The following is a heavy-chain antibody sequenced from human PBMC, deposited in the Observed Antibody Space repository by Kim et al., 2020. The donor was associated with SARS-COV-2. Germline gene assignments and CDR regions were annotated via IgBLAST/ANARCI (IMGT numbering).Heavy chain of an antibody. CDR3: ARIESGGWAFDL. D-gene: IGHD2-15*01. J-gene: IGHJ3*01. V-gene: IGHV4-59*08. CDR1: GGSISSYY. CDR2: IYEDGVT. Sequence: SETLSLTCSVSGGSISSYYWNWIRQTPGKGLEWIGYIYEDGVTNYNPSLKSRVTISIDMSKNQFSLNLSSVTAADTALYYCARIESGGWAFDLWGQGTMVTVSS.